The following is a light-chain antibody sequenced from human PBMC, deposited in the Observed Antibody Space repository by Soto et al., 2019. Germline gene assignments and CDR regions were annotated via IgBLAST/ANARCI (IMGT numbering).Light chain of an antibody. Sequence: VMTQSPATLSVSPGERATLSCRASQSVSTNLAWYQQKPGQAPRLLIYGASTRATGIPARFSGSGSGTDFTLTISSLEPEDFAVYYCQQRSNWPPITFGQGTRLEI. CDR3: QQRSNWPPIT. CDR2: GAS. V-gene: IGKV3-15*01. CDR1: QSVSTN. J-gene: IGKJ5*01.